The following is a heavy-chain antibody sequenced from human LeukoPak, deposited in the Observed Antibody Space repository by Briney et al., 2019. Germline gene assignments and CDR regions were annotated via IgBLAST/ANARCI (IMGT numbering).Heavy chain of an antibody. CDR2: ISGSGGST. D-gene: IGHD2-15*01. Sequence: GGSLRLSCAASGFTFSSYAMSWLRQAPGKGLEWVSAISGSGGSTYYADSVKGRFTISRDNSKNTLYLQMYSLRAEDTAVYYCAKDWGVCSGGSCYSLVDYWGQGTLVTVSS. J-gene: IGHJ4*02. CDR3: AKDWGVCSGGSCYSLVDY. V-gene: IGHV3-23*01. CDR1: GFTFSSYA.